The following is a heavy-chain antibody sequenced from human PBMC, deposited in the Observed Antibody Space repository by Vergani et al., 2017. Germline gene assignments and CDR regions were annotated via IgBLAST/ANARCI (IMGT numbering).Heavy chain of an antibody. CDR2: ISSNGGST. V-gene: IGHV3-64D*06. J-gene: IGHJ4*02. CDR3: VKASYYGGIRIFDY. CDR1: GFTFSSYA. Sequence: EVQLVESGGGLVQPGGSLRLSCSASGFTFSSYAMHWVRQAPGKGLEYVSAISSNGGSTYYADSVKGRFTISRDNSKNTLYLQMGSLRAEDTAVYYCVKASYYGGIRIFDYWGQGTLVTVSS. D-gene: IGHD4-23*01.